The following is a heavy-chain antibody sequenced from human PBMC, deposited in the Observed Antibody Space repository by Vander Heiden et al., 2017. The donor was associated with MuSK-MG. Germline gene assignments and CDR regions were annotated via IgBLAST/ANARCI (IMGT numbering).Heavy chain of an antibody. V-gene: IGHV1-3*01. CDR3: AIVEDDYDSSGYNFDY. J-gene: IGHJ4*02. CDR2: INAGNGNT. Sequence: SYAMHWVRQAPGQRLEWMGWINAGNGNTKYSQKCQGRVTITRDTSASTADMERSSMRSEETAVYYCAIVEDDYDSSGYNFDYWGQGTMVTVYS. CDR1: SYA. D-gene: IGHD3-22*01.